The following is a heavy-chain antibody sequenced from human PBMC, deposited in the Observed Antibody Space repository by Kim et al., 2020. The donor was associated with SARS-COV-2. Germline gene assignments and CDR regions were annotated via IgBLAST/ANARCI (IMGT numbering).Heavy chain of an antibody. J-gene: IGHJ6*02. CDR3: AKVRTTLVWAGMDV. CDR2: LTTSGDFT. D-gene: IGHD1-1*01. V-gene: IGHV3-23*01. CDR1: GFSFSTYA. Sequence: GGSLRLSCAVSGFSFSTYAMTWVRQAPGKGLEWVASLTTSGDFTYYAGSVKGRFTISRDNSKNALFLYMTSLRAEDTAVYYCAKVRTTLVWAGMDVWGQG.